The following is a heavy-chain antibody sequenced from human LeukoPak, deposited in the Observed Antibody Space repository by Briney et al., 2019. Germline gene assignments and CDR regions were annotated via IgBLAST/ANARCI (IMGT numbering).Heavy chain of an antibody. D-gene: IGHD3/OR15-3a*01. J-gene: IGHJ4*02. V-gene: IGHV3-11*01. CDR2: ISGSGDII. CDR1: GFTFSSYY. CDR3: AKGIGPVDY. Sequence: GGSLRLSCEASGFTFSSYYMSWIRQAPGKGLEWVSYISGSGDIIKYGDSVRGRFTVSRDNAKNSLDLQMDSLRVEDTAVYYCAKGIGPVDYWGQGTLVTVSS.